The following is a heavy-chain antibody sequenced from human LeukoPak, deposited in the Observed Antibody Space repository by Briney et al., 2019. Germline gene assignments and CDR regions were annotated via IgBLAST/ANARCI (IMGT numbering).Heavy chain of an antibody. V-gene: IGHV4-4*02. Sequence: SETLSLTCAVSGVSIGSNYWWTWVRQSPGKALEWIGAIYYSGRTNYNPSLMSRATISVDKSKNQFSLNVNSVTVADTAIYFCARGHYDSSGYYSDYFDSWSQGILVTVSS. CDR2: IYYSGRT. J-gene: IGHJ4*02. CDR3: ARGHYDSSGYYSDYFDS. CDR1: GVSIGSNYW. D-gene: IGHD3-22*01.